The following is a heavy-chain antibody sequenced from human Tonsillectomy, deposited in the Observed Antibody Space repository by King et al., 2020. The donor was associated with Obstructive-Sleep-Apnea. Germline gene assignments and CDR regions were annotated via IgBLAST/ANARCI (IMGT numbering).Heavy chain of an antibody. Sequence: QLQESGPGLVKPSQTLSLTCTVSGGSISSGGYYWSWIRQHPGKGRGWIGYIYYSGSTYYNPSLKTRVTLSVDTSKNQFSLKLSSVTAADTAVYYCARAGEGYYGSGSHHYFDYWGQGTLVTVSS. CDR3: ARAGEGYYGSGSHHYFDY. V-gene: IGHV4-31*03. J-gene: IGHJ4*02. D-gene: IGHD3-10*01. CDR2: IYYSGST. CDR1: GGSISSGGYY.